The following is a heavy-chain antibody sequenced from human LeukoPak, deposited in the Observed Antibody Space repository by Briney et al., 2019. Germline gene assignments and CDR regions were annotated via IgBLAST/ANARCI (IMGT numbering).Heavy chain of an antibody. CDR2: ISGSGGST. V-gene: IGHV3-23*01. CDR1: GFTFGSYA. J-gene: IGHJ6*03. Sequence: SGGSLRLSCAASGFTFGSYAMYWVRQAPGKGLECVSGISGSGGSTFYADSVKGRFTISRDNSENTLYLQMNSLRAEDTALYFCAKDGSWGDYYFYFYIDVWGKGTTVTVSS. CDR3: AKDGSWGDYYFYFYIDV. D-gene: IGHD3-16*01.